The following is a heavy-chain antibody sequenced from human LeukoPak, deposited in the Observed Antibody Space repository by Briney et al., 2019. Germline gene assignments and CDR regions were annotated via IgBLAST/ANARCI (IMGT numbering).Heavy chain of an antibody. V-gene: IGHV3-30*03. Sequence: GGSLRLSCAASGFTFSTYGMHWVRQAPGKGLEWVAVISYDGSNKYYADSVKGRFTISRDNSKNTLYLQMNSLRAEDTAVYYCARVLNYYDSSGYYFSYWGQGTLVTVSS. CDR1: GFTFSTYG. CDR2: ISYDGSNK. J-gene: IGHJ4*02. D-gene: IGHD3-22*01. CDR3: ARVLNYYDSSGYYFSY.